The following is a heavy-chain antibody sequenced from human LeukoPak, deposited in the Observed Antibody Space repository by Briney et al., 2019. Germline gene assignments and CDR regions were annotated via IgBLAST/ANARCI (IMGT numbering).Heavy chain of an antibody. J-gene: IGHJ6*03. D-gene: IGHD3-10*01. V-gene: IGHV4-34*01. CDR1: GGSFSGYY. Sequence: SETLSLTCAVYGGSFSGYYWSWLRQPPGKGLEWIGEINHSGSTNYNPSLKSRVTISVDTSKNQFSLKLSSVTAADTAVYYCARGLLRFGELVGPYYYYYMDVWGKGTTVTVSS. CDR2: INHSGST. CDR3: ARGLLRFGELVGPYYYYYMDV.